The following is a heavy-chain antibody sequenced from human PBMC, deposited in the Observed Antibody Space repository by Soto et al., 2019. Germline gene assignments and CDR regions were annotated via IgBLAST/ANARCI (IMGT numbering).Heavy chain of an antibody. CDR2: INTKTGGT. J-gene: IGHJ5*02. Sequence: QVHLVQSGAEVKKPGASVKVSCKASGYSFTDYYMHWVRQAPGQGLEWMGWINTKTGGTNYAQRVQGRVTMTGDTSINTAYMELSRLRSDDTAVYDGARVGPTGGFDPWGQGTVVTVSS. V-gene: IGHV1-2*02. CDR1: GYSFTDYY. D-gene: IGHD1-26*01. CDR3: ARVGPTGGFDP.